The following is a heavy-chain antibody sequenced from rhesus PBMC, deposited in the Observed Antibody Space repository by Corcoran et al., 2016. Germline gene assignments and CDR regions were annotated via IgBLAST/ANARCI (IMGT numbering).Heavy chain of an antibody. D-gene: IGHD4-35*01. J-gene: IGHJ4*01. Sequence: VQPGGSLRLSCAASGFTFSSYGLSWVRQAPGKGLEWVSSINSASSYIYYADSVKGRFTISRDNAKNSLSLQMHSLRAEDTATYYCTSGILYGNFIDYWGQGVLVTVPS. CDR1: GFTFSSYG. CDR3: TSGILYGNFIDY. V-gene: IGHV3S16*01. CDR2: INSASSYI.